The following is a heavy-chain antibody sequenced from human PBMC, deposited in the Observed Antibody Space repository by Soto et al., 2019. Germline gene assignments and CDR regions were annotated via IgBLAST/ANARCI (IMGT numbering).Heavy chain of an antibody. CDR1: GGTFSSYA. CDR2: IIPIFGTA. J-gene: IGHJ4*02. D-gene: IGHD3-9*01. V-gene: IGHV1-69*13. CDR3: ARGSYYDILTGYDY. Sequence: SVKVSCKASGGTFSSYAISWVRQAPGQGLEWMGGIIPIFGTANYAQKFQGRVTITADESTSTAYMELSSLRSEDTAVHYCARGSYYDILTGYDYWGQGTLVTVSS.